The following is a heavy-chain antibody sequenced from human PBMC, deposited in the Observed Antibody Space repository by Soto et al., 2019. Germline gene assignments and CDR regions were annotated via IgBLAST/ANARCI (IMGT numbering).Heavy chain of an antibody. CDR2: IYHSGST. CDR3: ARGLYYYDSSGFDY. CDR1: GGSISSGGYS. J-gene: IGHJ4*02. D-gene: IGHD3-22*01. V-gene: IGHV4-30-2*01. Sequence: PSETLSLTCAVSGGSISSGGYSWSWIRQPPGKGLEWIGYIYHSGSTYYNPSLKSRVTISVDRSKNQFSLKLSSVTAADTAVYYCARGLYYYDSSGFDYWGQGTLVPVSS.